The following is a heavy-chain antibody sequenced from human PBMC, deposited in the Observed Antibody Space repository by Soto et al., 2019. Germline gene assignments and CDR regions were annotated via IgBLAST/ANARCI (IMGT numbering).Heavy chain of an antibody. J-gene: IGHJ4*02. V-gene: IGHV1-46*01. CDR1: GYTFTSYD. CDR2: INPDGGTT. Sequence: ASVKVSCKASGYTFTSYDINWVRQAPGQGLEWMGIINPDGGTTSYAQKFQGRITMTRDTSTSTLYMELSSLTSDDTAVYYCARDTSSWYRVDYWGQGSLVTVSS. D-gene: IGHD6-13*01. CDR3: ARDTSSWYRVDY.